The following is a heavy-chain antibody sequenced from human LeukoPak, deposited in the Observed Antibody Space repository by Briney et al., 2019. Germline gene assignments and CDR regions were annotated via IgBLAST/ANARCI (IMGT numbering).Heavy chain of an antibody. J-gene: IGHJ3*02. CDR1: GGSVSSGSYY. CDR3: ARAAERDYGDPDAFDI. V-gene: IGHV4-61*01. CDR2: IYYSGST. D-gene: IGHD4-17*01. Sequence: SETLSLTCTVSGGSVSSGSYYWSWIRRPPGTGLEWIGYIYYSGSTNYNPSLKSRVTISVDTSKNQFSLKLSSVTAADTAVYYCARAAERDYGDPDAFDIWGQGTMVTVSS.